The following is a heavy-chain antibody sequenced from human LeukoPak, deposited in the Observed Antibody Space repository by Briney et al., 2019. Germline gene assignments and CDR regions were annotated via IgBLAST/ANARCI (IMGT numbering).Heavy chain of an antibody. J-gene: IGHJ4*02. CDR1: GGTFSSYA. Sequence: EASVTVSCTASGGTFSSYAISWVRQAPGQGLEWMGGIIPIFGTANYAQKFQGRVTITADESTSTAYMELSSLRSEDTAVYYCARDTGGYDWRFDYWGQGTLVTVSS. V-gene: IGHV1-69*13. CDR3: ARDTGGYDWRFDY. CDR2: IIPIFGTA. D-gene: IGHD5-12*01.